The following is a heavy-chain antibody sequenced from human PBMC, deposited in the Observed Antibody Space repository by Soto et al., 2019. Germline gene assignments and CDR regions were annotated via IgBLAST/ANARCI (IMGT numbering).Heavy chain of an antibody. CDR1: GFTFSSYS. V-gene: IGHV3-48*02. CDR2: ISSSSSTI. J-gene: IGHJ4*02. D-gene: IGHD2-2*01. CDR3: ARERCSSTSCYGGADY. Sequence: EVQLVESGGGLVQPGGSLRLSCAASGFTFSSYSMNWVRQAPGKGLEWVSYISSSSSTIYYADSVKGRFTISRDNAKNSLYLQMNSLRDEDTAVYYCARERCSSTSCYGGADYWGQGTLVTVSS.